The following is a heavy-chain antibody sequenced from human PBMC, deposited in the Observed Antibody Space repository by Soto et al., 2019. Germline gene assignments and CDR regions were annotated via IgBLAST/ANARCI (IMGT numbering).Heavy chain of an antibody. V-gene: IGHV1-69*01. CDR1: GGTLNKHA. Sequence: QVQLVQSGAEVKKPGSSVKVSCKASGGTLNKHAITWVRRAPGQGLEWLGGSIPMFGIPNYPQKLQGRVTITSYDSTNTSHRELHSLTSDDTALYYCARGGTSGWLKGAYDVWGQGTMVNVSS. CDR3: ARGGTSGWLKGAYDV. J-gene: IGHJ3*01. D-gene: IGHD6-13*01. CDR2: SIPMFGIP.